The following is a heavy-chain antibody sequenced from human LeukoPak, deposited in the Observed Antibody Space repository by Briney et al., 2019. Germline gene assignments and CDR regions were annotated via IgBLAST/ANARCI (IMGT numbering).Heavy chain of an antibody. J-gene: IGHJ4*02. CDR2: INQDGSEH. CDR1: GFTFSNYW. V-gene: IGHV3-7*02. CDR3: ATDQRYAFDY. D-gene: IGHD3-9*01. Sequence: PGGCLRLSCAASGFTFSNYWMSSVRQAPGKGLEWVAKINQDGSEHYYVDSVKGRFTISRDDGKNTLYLHMNSLRDDDTALYYCATDQRYAFDYWGQGILVTVSS.